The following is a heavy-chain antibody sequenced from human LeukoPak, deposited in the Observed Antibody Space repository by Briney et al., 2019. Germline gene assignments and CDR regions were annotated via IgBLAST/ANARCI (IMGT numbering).Heavy chain of an antibody. Sequence: SVKVSCKASGGTFSSYAISWVRQAPGQGLEWIGGIIPIFGTANYAQKFQGRVTITADESTSTAYMELSSLRSEDTAVYYCARVVFGVVRDYYYYGMDVWGQGTTVTVSS. D-gene: IGHD3-3*01. CDR1: GGTFSSYA. CDR3: ARVVFGVVRDYYYYGMDV. V-gene: IGHV1-69*13. J-gene: IGHJ6*02. CDR2: IIPIFGTA.